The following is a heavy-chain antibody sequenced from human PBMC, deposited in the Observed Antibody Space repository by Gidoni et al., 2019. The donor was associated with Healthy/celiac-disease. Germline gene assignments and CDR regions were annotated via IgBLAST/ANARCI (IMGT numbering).Heavy chain of an antibody. V-gene: IGHV3-33*01. CDR2: IWYDGSNK. D-gene: IGHD2-2*02. Sequence: QVQLVESGGGVVQPGRSLRLSCAASGFTFSSYGMHWVRQAPGKGLEWVAVIWYDGSNKYYADSVKGRFTISRDNSKNTLYLQMNSLRAEDTAVYYCARDPSLRMYCSSTSCSTYFDYWGQGTLVTVSS. CDR3: ARDPSLRMYCSSTSCSTYFDY. J-gene: IGHJ4*02. CDR1: GFTFSSYG.